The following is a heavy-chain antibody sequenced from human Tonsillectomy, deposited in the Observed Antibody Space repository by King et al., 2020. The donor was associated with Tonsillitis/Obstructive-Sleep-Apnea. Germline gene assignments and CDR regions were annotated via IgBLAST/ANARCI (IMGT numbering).Heavy chain of an antibody. V-gene: IGHV3-21*01. D-gene: IGHD4-17*01. CDR2: ITSGGRYI. CDR3: TRASGDFPSKDFDY. CDR1: GFTFSTYS. Sequence: VQLVESGGGLVRPGGSLRLSCIGSGFTFSTYSMNWVRQVPGKGLEWVSMITSGGRYIYYGDSVKGRFTISRDDAKSSLDLQMSSLRAEETGIYYCTRASGDFPSKDFDYWGQGILVTVSS. J-gene: IGHJ4*02.